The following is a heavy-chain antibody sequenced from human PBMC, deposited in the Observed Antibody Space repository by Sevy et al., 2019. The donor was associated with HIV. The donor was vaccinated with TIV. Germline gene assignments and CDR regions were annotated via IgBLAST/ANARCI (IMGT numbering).Heavy chain of an antibody. Sequence: GGSLRLSCTASGFDFPNAWMNWIRQVPGKGLEWVGHIKSITDGGAADYAAPAKGRFTISRHDSKNTLYLQMNSLKAYDTAVYYCCTYDVISGWGRGTLVTVSS. J-gene: IGHJ1*01. V-gene: IGHV3-15*07. CDR2: IKSITDGGAA. CDR1: GFDFPNAW. D-gene: IGHD3-3*02. CDR3: CTYDVISG.